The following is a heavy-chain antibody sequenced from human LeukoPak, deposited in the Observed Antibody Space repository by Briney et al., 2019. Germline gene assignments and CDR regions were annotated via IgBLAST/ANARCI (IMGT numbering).Heavy chain of an antibody. CDR3: STDPRLLIY. J-gene: IGHJ4*01. V-gene: IGHV3-11*01. CDR2: ISGSGSDI. D-gene: IGHD2-8*01. Sequence: GGSLGLSCVVSGFSFSDSYMTWIRQTPGKGLEWLAYISGSGSDIYYADSVKGRFTISRDNAKNSLYLQMNSLRPEDTALYYCSTDPRLLIYWGHGTLVTVSS. CDR1: GFSFSDSY.